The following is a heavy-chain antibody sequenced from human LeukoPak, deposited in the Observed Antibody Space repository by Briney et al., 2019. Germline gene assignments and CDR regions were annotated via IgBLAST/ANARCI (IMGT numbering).Heavy chain of an antibody. J-gene: IGHJ4*02. Sequence: PSETLSLTCALYGGSFSGYYWSWIRQPPGKGLEWIGEINHSGSTNYNPSLKSRVTISVDTSKNQFSLKLSSVTAADTAVYYCARLSGIAAVWGQGTLVTVSS. CDR2: INHSGST. D-gene: IGHD6-13*01. CDR1: GGSFSGYY. CDR3: ARLSGIAAV. V-gene: IGHV4-34*01.